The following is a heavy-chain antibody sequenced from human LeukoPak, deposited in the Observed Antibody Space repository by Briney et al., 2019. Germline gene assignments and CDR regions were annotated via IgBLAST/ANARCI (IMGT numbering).Heavy chain of an antibody. Sequence: GGSLRLSCAASGFTFSSYDMHWVRHATGKGLEWVSAIGTAGDTYYPGSVKGRFTISRENAKNSLYLQMNSLRAGDTAVYYCARGGPRYCSSTSCYYYYGMDVWGQGTTVTVSS. CDR2: IGTAGDT. D-gene: IGHD2-2*01. V-gene: IGHV3-13*01. J-gene: IGHJ6*02. CDR3: ARGGPRYCSSTSCYYYYGMDV. CDR1: GFTFSSYD.